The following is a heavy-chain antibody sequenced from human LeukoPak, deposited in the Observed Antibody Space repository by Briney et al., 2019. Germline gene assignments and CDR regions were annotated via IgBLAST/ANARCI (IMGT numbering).Heavy chain of an antibody. CDR2: IIPIFGTA. J-gene: IGHJ4*02. Sequence: GASVKVSCRASGGTFSSYAISWVRQAPGQGLEWMGGIIPIFGTANYAQKFQGRVTITTDESTGTAYMELSSLRSEDTAVYYCARGKIVATIEGLAYWGQGTLVTVSP. D-gene: IGHD5-12*01. V-gene: IGHV1-69*05. CDR3: ARGKIVATIEGLAY. CDR1: GGTFSSYA.